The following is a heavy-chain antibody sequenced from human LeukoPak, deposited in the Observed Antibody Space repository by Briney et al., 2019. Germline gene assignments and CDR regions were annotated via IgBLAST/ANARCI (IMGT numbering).Heavy chain of an antibody. Sequence: SETLSLTCNVSGGSIRNYYWSWIRQPPGKGLEWIGHSYNSGITSYDPSLKSRVTISVDTSKNQFSLKLSSVTAADTAVYYCARVRVRITIFGVVIDRQFDYWGQGTLVTVSS. CDR1: GGSIRNYY. CDR3: ARVRVRITIFGVVIDRQFDY. V-gene: IGHV4-59*12. D-gene: IGHD3-3*01. J-gene: IGHJ4*02. CDR2: SYNSGIT.